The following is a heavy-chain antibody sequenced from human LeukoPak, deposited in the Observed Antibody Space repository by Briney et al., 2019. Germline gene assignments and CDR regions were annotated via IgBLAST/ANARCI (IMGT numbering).Heavy chain of an antibody. Sequence: GGSLRLSCAASGFTFSSYAMSWVRQAPGKGLEWVSAISGSGGSTYYADSVKGRFTISRDNSKNTLYLQMNSLRAEDTAVYYCARDWDYYDSSGYPLNWFGPWGQGTLVTVSS. J-gene: IGHJ5*02. D-gene: IGHD3-22*01. CDR2: ISGSGGST. CDR3: ARDWDYYDSSGYPLNWFGP. V-gene: IGHV3-23*01. CDR1: GFTFSSYA.